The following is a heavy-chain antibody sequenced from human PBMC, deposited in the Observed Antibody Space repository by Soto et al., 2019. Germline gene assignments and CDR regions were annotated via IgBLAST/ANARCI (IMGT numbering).Heavy chain of an antibody. D-gene: IGHD3-10*01. Sequence: QVQLQESGPGLVKPSQTLSLTCAVSGGSITTPGHYWSWIRQHPGKGLEWLGYTSYSGFSYYNPSLQSRITISLDTSKNQFSLQLTSVTAADTAIYYCARNRGDTPNYYYMDVWGRGTTVAVSS. CDR2: TSYSGFS. J-gene: IGHJ6*03. V-gene: IGHV4-31*11. CDR3: ARNRGDTPNYYYMDV. CDR1: GGSITTPGHY.